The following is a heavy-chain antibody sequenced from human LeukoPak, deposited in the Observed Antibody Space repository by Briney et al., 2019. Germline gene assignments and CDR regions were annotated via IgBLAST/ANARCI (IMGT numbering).Heavy chain of an antibody. CDR3: ARAQAARRTAAPDY. CDR2: ISSSSSYI. V-gene: IGHV3-21*01. D-gene: IGHD6-6*01. CDR1: GFTFSSYS. J-gene: IGHJ4*02. Sequence: GGSLRLSCAASGFTFSSYSMNWVRQAPGKGLEWVSSISSSSSYIYYADSVKGRFTISRDNAKNSLYLQMNSLRAEDTAVYYCARAQAARRTAAPDYWGQGTLVTVSS.